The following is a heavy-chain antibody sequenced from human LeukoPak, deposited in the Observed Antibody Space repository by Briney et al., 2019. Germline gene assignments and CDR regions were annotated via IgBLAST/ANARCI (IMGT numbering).Heavy chain of an antibody. CDR1: GFPFSSYA. CDR3: AKDTGRITITVPKDAFDI. J-gene: IGHJ3*02. CDR2: ISDSGGST. V-gene: IGHV3-64*04. D-gene: IGHD1-20*01. Sequence: GGSLRLSCSASGFPFSSYAMHWVRQAPGKGLEYVSAISDSGGSTYYADSVKGRFTISRDNSKNTLYLQMNSLRAEDTAVYYCAKDTGRITITVPKDAFDIWGQGTMVTVSS.